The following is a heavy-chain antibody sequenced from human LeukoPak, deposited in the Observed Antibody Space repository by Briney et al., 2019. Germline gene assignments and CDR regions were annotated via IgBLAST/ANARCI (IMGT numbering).Heavy chain of an antibody. Sequence: SGPTLVNPTQTLTLTCTFSGFSLSTSGMCVSWIRQPPGKALEWLARIDWDDDKYYSTSLKTRLTISKDTSKNQVVLTMTNMDPVDTATYYCARIPLGVTFSSYYYYGMDVWGRGTTVTVSS. CDR1: GFSLSTSGMC. CDR3: ARIPLGVTFSSYYYYGMDV. CDR2: IDWDDDK. V-gene: IGHV2-70*11. D-gene: IGHD3-10*01. J-gene: IGHJ6*02.